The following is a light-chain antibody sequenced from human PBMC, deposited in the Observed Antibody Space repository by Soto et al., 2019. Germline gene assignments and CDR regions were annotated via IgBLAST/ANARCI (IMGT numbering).Light chain of an antibody. CDR1: QSTSSW. J-gene: IGKJ5*01. Sequence: DIQMTQSPSSVSASVGDTVTITCRASQSTSSWLAWYQQKPGTVPRLLIYAASSLQDGVPSRFSGSGAGTEFTLTITSLQPEDFGTYYCQQGDSFPITFGQGTRLEI. CDR3: QQGDSFPIT. V-gene: IGKV1-12*01. CDR2: AAS.